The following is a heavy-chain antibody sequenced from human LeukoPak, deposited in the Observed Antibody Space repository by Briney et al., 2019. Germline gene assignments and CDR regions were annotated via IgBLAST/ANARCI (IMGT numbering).Heavy chain of an antibody. J-gene: IGHJ4*02. V-gene: IGHV4-59*12. CDR2: IYYSGST. Sequence: PSETLSLTCTVSGGSISSYYWSWIRQPPGKGLEWIGYIYYSGSTNYNPSLKSRVTISVDKSKNQFSLKLSSVTAADTAVYYCARDYGSGSYSSSSIPRYWGQGTLVTVSS. CDR1: GGSISSYY. CDR3: ARDYGSGSYSSSSIPRY. D-gene: IGHD3-10*01.